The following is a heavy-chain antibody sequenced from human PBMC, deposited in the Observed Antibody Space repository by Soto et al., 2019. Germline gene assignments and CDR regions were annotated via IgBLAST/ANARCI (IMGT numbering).Heavy chain of an antibody. V-gene: IGHV3-21*01. CDR3: TRERPLVKDWFDS. CDR2: ISRGAEYR. Sequence: EVQLVESGGGLAQPGGSLRLSCTASGFTFSSYYMNWVRQAPGKGLEWVASISRGAEYRFYVDSVKGRFNISRDNAKNTVYLHLDSLTAADTAGYYCTRERPLVKDWFDSWGQGTLVTVSS. CDR1: GFTFSSYY. D-gene: IGHD6-13*01. J-gene: IGHJ5*01.